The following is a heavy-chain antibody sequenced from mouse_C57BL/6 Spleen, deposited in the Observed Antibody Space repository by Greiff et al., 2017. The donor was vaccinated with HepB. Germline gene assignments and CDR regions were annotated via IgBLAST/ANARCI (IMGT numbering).Heavy chain of an antibody. J-gene: IGHJ2*01. D-gene: IGHD2-1*01. CDR3: TRDLGNYPYYFDY. CDR2: ISSGGDYI. V-gene: IGHV5-9-1*02. Sequence: EVHLVESGEGLVKPGGSLKLSCAASGFTFSSYAMSWVRQTPEKRLEWVAYISSGGDYIYYADTVKGRFTISRDNARNTLYLQMSSLKSEDTAMYYCTRDLGNYPYYFDYWGQGTTLTVSS. CDR1: GFTFSSYA.